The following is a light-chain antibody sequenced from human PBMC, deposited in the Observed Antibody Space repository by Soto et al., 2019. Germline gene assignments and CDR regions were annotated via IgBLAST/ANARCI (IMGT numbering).Light chain of an antibody. CDR2: DAS. CDR1: QSVSGW. J-gene: IGKJ1*01. V-gene: IGKV1-5*01. CDR3: QQYETFSGT. Sequence: DIQMTQSPSTPSASVGDTVTVTCRASQSVSGWLAWYQQKPGEAPKLLIYDASALPRGVPSRFSGSGSGTKFTPTPASLQPDDFATYYCQQYETFSGTFGPGTKVDIK.